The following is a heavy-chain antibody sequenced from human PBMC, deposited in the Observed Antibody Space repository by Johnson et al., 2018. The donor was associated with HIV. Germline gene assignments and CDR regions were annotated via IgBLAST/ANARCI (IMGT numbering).Heavy chain of an antibody. V-gene: IGHV3-23*04. D-gene: IGHD3-22*01. CDR1: GFTFSSYA. CDR3: ARGGIIHDSLSAGWAFDI. CDR2: ISGSSGST. J-gene: IGHJ3*02. Sequence: VQLVESGGGLVQPGGSLRLSCAASGFTFSSYAMSWVRQAPGKGLEWVSAISGSSGSTYYADSVKGRFTISRDNSKNALFLQMSSLRAEDTAVYYCARGGIIHDSLSAGWAFDIWGQGTMVTVSS.